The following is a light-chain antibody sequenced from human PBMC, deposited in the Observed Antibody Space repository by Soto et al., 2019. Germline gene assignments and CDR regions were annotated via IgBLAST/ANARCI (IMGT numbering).Light chain of an antibody. Sequence: QSALTQPASVSGSPGQSITISCTGTSSDVGGYDYVSWYQQHPGKATKVMIYEVSNRPSGVSYRFSGSKSGNTASLTISGLQAEDEDDYYCSSYTTISTRVFGGGTKLTVL. V-gene: IGLV2-14*01. CDR3: SSYTTISTRV. J-gene: IGLJ2*01. CDR1: SSDVGGYDY. CDR2: EVS.